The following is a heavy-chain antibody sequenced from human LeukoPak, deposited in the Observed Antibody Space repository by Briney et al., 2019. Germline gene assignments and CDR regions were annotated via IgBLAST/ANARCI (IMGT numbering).Heavy chain of an antibody. Sequence: SQTLSLTCAISGDSVSSNSAAWNCIRQSPSRGLECLGRTYYRSKWYNDYAVSVKSRITINPDTSKNQFSLQLNSVTPEDTAVYYCAREPSYYYGSGGIDYWGQGTLVTVSS. J-gene: IGHJ4*02. CDR1: GDSVSSNSAA. D-gene: IGHD3-10*01. CDR3: AREPSYYYGSGGIDY. CDR2: TYYRSKWYN. V-gene: IGHV6-1*01.